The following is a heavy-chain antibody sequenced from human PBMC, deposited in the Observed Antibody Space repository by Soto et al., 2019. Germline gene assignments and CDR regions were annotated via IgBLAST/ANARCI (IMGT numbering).Heavy chain of an antibody. CDR2: ISGSGSKK. V-gene: IGHV3-23*01. J-gene: IGHJ5*02. Sequence: VGSLSLSCAASGFIFENFGMSWVRQAPGKGLEWISSISGSGSKKYYADSVKGRFTISRDNSKSTVYLELNNLSAEDTAVYHCAKNQGVELVPLATVDWFDPWGQGSVVTVSS. CDR1: GFIFENFG. CDR3: AKNQGVELVPLATVDWFDP. D-gene: IGHD1-26*01.